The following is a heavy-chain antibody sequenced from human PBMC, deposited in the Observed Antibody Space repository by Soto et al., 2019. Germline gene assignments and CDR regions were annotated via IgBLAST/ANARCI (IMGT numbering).Heavy chain of an antibody. CDR1: GGSISSYY. J-gene: IGHJ5*02. Sequence: QVQLQESGPGLVKPSETLSLTCTVSGGSISSYYWSWIRQPPGKGLEWIGYIYYSGSTNYNPSLKSRVTISVDTSKNQFSLKLSSVTAADTAVYYCARQQFGWFDPWGQGTLVTVSS. V-gene: IGHV4-59*08. D-gene: IGHD3-16*01. CDR3: ARQQFGWFDP. CDR2: IYYSGST.